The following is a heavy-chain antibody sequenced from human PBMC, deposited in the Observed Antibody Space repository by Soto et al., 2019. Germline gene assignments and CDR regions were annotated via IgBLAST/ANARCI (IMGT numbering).Heavy chain of an antibody. CDR2: ISGSGGST. V-gene: IGHV3-23*01. CDR1: GFTFSSYA. Sequence: GGSLRLSCAASGFTFSSYAMSWVRQAPGKGLEWVSAISGSGGSTYYADSMKGRFTISRDNSKNTLYLQMNSLRAEDTAVYYCAKGEYQLLLRSQDYYYYGMDVWGQGTTVTVSS. CDR3: AKGEYQLLLRSQDYYYYGMDV. J-gene: IGHJ6*02. D-gene: IGHD2-2*01.